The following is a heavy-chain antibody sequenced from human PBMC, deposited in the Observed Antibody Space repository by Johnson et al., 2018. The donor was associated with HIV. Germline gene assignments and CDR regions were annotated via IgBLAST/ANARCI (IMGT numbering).Heavy chain of an antibody. CDR2: IYSGGRS. Sequence: VQLVESGGGLVQPGGYLRLSCVASGFTVRSNYMSWVRQAPGKGLEWVSVIYSGGRSYYADSVKGRLTLSRDNSNNTLYLQMNSLRAEDTAVYYCARDVTAGNDAFDIWGQGTMVTVSS. D-gene: IGHD1-1*01. V-gene: IGHV3-66*02. CDR1: GFTVRSNY. CDR3: ARDVTAGNDAFDI. J-gene: IGHJ3*02.